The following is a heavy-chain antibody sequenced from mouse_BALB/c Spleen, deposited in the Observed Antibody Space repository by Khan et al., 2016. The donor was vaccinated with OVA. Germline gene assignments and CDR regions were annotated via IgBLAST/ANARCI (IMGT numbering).Heavy chain of an antibody. CDR3: VRGGRFAY. D-gene: IGHD1-1*02. Sequence: QVQLQQSGAELARPGVAVKISCKGSGYTFTDFAMHWVKWGHTKSLEWIGVISTYYGDADYNQKFKGKASMTVDKSSSTAYMELARLTSEDSAICYWVRGGRFAYWGQGTLVTVSA. CDR1: GYTFTDFA. V-gene: IGHV1S137*01. J-gene: IGHJ3*01. CDR2: ISTYYGDA.